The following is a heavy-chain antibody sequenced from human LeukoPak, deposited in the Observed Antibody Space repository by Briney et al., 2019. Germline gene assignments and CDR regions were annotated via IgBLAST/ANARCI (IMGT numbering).Heavy chain of an antibody. J-gene: IGHJ2*01. V-gene: IGHV3-33*01. CDR1: GFTFSNYG. Sequence: GRSPRLSCAASGFTFSNYGMNWVRQAPGMGLEWVALIWSDGSNKFYADSVKGRFTISRDNSKNTLYLQMNSLRAEDTAVYYCARERASFGSNSDWYFDLLGRGTLVTASS. D-gene: IGHD4-23*01. CDR2: IWSDGSNK. CDR3: ARERASFGSNSDWYFDL.